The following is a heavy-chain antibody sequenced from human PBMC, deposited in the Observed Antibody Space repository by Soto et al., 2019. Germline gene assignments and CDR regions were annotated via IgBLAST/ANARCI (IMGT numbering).Heavy chain of an antibody. V-gene: IGHV1-46*01. CDR1: GYTFTSYY. Sequence: QVQLVQSGAEVKKPGASVKVSCKASGYTFTSYYMHWVRQAPGQGLEWMGIINPSGGSTSYAQKFQGRVTMTRDTSTSTVYMELSRLRSEDTAVYYCARSNYDSSGPDAFDIWGQGTMVTVSS. CDR3: ARSNYDSSGPDAFDI. J-gene: IGHJ3*02. D-gene: IGHD3-22*01. CDR2: INPSGGST.